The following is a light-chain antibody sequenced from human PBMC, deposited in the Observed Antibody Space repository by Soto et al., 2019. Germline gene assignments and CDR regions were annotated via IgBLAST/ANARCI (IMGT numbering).Light chain of an antibody. CDR1: SSNLGDNT. CDR2: SYD. V-gene: IGLV1-44*01. CDR3: AAWDASLDGYV. J-gene: IGLJ1*01. Sequence: QSVLTQPPSASGTPGQRVTISCSTSSSNLGDNTVNWYQQVPGTAPKLLIYSYDQRPSGVPDRFSGSKSGTSASLAISGLQSEDEADYYCAAWDASLDGYVFATGTKLTVL.